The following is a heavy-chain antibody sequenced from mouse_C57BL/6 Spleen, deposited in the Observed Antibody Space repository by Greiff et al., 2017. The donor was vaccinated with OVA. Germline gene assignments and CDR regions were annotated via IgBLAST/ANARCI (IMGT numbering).Heavy chain of an antibody. D-gene: IGHD1-1*01. CDR3: ARAYGSSYHYAMDY. CDR2: ISDGGSYT. CDR1: GFTFSSYA. V-gene: IGHV5-4*03. J-gene: IGHJ4*01. Sequence: EVKVEESGGGLVKPGGSLKLSCAASGFTFSSYAMSWVRQTPEKRLEWVATISDGGSYTYYPDNVKGRFTISRDNAKNNLYLQMSHLKSEDTAMYYCARAYGSSYHYAMDYWGQGTSVTVSS.